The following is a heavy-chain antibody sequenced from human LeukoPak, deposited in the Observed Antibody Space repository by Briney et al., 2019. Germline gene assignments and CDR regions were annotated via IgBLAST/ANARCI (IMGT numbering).Heavy chain of an antibody. J-gene: IGHJ6*03. CDR3: ARVIRYYDILTGYYGYYMDV. D-gene: IGHD3-9*01. V-gene: IGHV4-61*08. Sequence: SETLSLTCTVSGDSIRSGGYYWSWIRQPPGKGLEWIGYIYYSGSTNYNPSLKSRVTISVDTSKNQFSLKLSSVTAADTAVYYCARVIRYYDILTGYYGYYMDVWGKGTTVTVSS. CDR1: GDSIRSGGYY. CDR2: IYYSGST.